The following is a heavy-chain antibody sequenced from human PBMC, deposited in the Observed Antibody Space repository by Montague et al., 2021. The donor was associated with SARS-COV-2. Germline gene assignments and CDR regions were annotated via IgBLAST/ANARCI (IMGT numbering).Heavy chain of an antibody. CDR1: GGSISSSSYY. CDR2: INYSGST. V-gene: IGHV4-39*01. CDR3: ARQVTGRYFDLILYGMDV. D-gene: IGHD3-9*01. Sequence: SETLSLTCTVSGGSISSSSYYWGWIRQPPGKGLEWIGSINYSGSTYYNPSLKSRVTISVDTSKNQFSLKLSSVTAADTAVYYCARQVTGRYFDLILYGMDVWGQGTTVTVSS. J-gene: IGHJ6*02.